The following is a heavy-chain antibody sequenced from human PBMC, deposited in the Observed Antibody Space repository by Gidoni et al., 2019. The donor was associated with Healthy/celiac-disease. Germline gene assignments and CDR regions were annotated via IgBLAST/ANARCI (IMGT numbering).Heavy chain of an antibody. CDR2: IKQDGSEK. CDR3: ARDDIVVVPAAPNYYYGMDV. D-gene: IGHD2-2*01. CDR1: GFTFSRYW. V-gene: IGHV3-7*01. J-gene: IGHJ6*02. Sequence: EVQLVESGGGLVQPGGSLRLSCAASGFTFSRYWMSWVRQAPGKGLEWVANIKQDGSEKYYVDSVKGRFTISRDNAKNSLYLQMNSLRAEDTAVYYCARDDIVVVPAAPNYYYGMDVWGQGTTVTVSS.